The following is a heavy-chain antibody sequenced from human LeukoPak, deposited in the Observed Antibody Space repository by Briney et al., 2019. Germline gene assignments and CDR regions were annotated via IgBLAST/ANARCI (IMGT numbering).Heavy chain of an antibody. V-gene: IGHV1-2*02. CDR3: ASGSPVVPAAIVQDLDY. Sequence: GASVKFSCKASGYTFTGYYMHWVRQAPGQGLEWMGWINPNSGGTNYAQKFQGRVTMTRDTSISTAYMELSRLRSDDTAVYYCASGSPVVPAAIVQDLDYWGQGTLVTVSS. D-gene: IGHD2-2*02. J-gene: IGHJ4*02. CDR1: GYTFTGYY. CDR2: INPNSGGT.